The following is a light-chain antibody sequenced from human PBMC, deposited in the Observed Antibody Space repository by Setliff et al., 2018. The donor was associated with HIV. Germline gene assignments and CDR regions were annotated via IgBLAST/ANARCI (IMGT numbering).Light chain of an antibody. CDR2: QDT. CDR3: QAWDSTTGV. CDR1: KLGHKY. Sequence: SYELTQPPSVSVSPGQTASITCSGDKLGHKYASWYQQKPGQSPVVVMYQDTKRPSGIPERFSGSNSGNTATLTISGTQTMDEADYYCQAWDSTTGVFGTGTKVPS. V-gene: IGLV3-1*01. J-gene: IGLJ1*01.